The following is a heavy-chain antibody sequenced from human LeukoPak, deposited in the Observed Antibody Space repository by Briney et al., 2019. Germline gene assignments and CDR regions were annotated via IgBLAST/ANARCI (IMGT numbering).Heavy chain of an antibody. CDR1: GGSISSYY. V-gene: IGHV4-59*01. J-gene: IGHJ3*02. Sequence: SETLSLTCTVSGGSISSYYWSWIRQPPGKGLEWIGYIYYSGSTNYNPSLKSRVTISVDTSKNQFSLKLSSVTAADTAVYYCARARYCCGGSCYFFAFDIWGQGTMVTVSS. D-gene: IGHD2-15*01. CDR2: IYYSGST. CDR3: ARARYCCGGSCYFFAFDI.